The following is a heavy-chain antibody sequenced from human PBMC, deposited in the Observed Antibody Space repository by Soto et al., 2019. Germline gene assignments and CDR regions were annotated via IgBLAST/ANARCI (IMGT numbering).Heavy chain of an antibody. CDR1: GYTCTNFG. CDR2: ISAHNGKT. V-gene: IGHV1-18*01. D-gene: IGHD1-26*01. J-gene: IGHJ4*02. CDR3: ARGETLNDY. Sequence: EALVPVSCKPSGYTCTNFGIIRLRQAAGQGLEWIGGISAHNGKTNYAQKSQGRDTVATDTTTSTAYMEVRSLRFDDTAVYYCARGETLNDYWGLGTLVTVSS.